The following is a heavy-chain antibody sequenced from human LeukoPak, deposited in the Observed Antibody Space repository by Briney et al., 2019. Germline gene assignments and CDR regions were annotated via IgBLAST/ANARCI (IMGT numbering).Heavy chain of an antibody. Sequence: GGSLRLSCTASGFTFGSYAMSWARQAPGKGLEWVSVIYSGGSTYYADSVKGRFTISRDNSKNTLYLQMNSLRAEDTAVYYCARVRDYGGIDYWGQGTLVTVSS. CDR3: ARVRDYGGIDY. CDR1: GFTFGSYA. V-gene: IGHV3-53*01. D-gene: IGHD4-23*01. J-gene: IGHJ4*02. CDR2: IYSGGST.